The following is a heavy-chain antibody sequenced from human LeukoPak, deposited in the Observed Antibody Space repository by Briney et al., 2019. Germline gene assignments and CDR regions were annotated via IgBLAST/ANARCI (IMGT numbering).Heavy chain of an antibody. D-gene: IGHD1-1*01. Sequence: PSETLSLTCTVSGGSISSSSYYWGWIRQPPGKGLEWIGSIYYSGSTYYNPSLKSRVTISVDTSKNQFSLKLSSVTAADTAVYYCARDGGGTGTTWWFDPWGQGTLVTVSS. CDR2: IYYSGST. V-gene: IGHV4-39*07. J-gene: IGHJ5*02. CDR1: GGSISSSSYY. CDR3: ARDGGGTGTTWWFDP.